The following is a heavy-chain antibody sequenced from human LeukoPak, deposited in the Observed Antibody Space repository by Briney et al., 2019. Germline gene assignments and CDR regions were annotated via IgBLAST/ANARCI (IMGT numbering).Heavy chain of an antibody. V-gene: IGHV3-43*02. CDR3: ARGPSDGQKSFDWIFAFDS. CDR1: GFTFDEYN. Sequence: GGSLRLSCVASGFTFDEYNMHWVRHVPGRGLEWVALITGDHISTYYADSVRGRFAVSRDNSENSLYLQVNSLRIEDSALYYCARGPSDGQKSFDWIFAFDSWGQGTLITVSS. D-gene: IGHD3-9*01. J-gene: IGHJ4*02. CDR2: ITGDHIST.